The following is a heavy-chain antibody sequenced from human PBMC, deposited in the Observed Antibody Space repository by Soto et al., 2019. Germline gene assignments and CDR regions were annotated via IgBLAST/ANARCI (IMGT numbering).Heavy chain of an antibody. J-gene: IGHJ3*02. Sequence: QVQLVQSGAEVKKPGSSVKVSCKASGGTFSSYAISWVRQAPGQGVEWMGGIIPILGTANYAQKFQGRVTITADESTSTAYMELRSLRSEDTAVYYCARAGRWLQDWYWDIWGQGTMVTVSS. CDR1: GGTFSSYA. V-gene: IGHV1-69*01. CDR3: ARAGRWLQDWYWDI. D-gene: IGHD2-21*01. CDR2: IIPILGTA.